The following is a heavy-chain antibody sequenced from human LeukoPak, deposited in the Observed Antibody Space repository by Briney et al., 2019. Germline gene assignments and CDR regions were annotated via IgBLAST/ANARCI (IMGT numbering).Heavy chain of an antibody. CDR1: GFTFSSYG. D-gene: IGHD2-21*01. Sequence: GGSLRLSCAASGFTFSSYGMSWVRQAPGKGLEWVSAISGNGGRTYYADSVKGRFTISRDNSKNTLYLQMNSLRAEDTAVYYCAKDGGAYQFDTWGQGTLVTGSS. CDR2: ISGNGGRT. J-gene: IGHJ5*02. V-gene: IGHV3-23*01. CDR3: AKDGGAYQFDT.